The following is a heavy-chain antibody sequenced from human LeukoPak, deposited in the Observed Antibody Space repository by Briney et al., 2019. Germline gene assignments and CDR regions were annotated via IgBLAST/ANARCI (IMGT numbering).Heavy chain of an antibody. J-gene: IGHJ6*03. V-gene: IGHV3-23*01. CDR2: ISGSGGST. CDR3: AKGLYGSGSYVFYYMDV. Sequence: GGSLRLSCAASGFTFSSYAMSWVRQAPGKGLEWVSAISGSGGSTYYADSVKGRFTISRDNSKNTLYLQMNSLRAEDTAAYYCAKGLYGSGSYVFYYMDVWGKGTTVTVSS. D-gene: IGHD3-10*01. CDR1: GFTFSSYA.